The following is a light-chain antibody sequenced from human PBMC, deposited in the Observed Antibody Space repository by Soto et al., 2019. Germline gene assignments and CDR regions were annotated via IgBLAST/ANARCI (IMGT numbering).Light chain of an antibody. CDR1: SSDVGVYNY. Sequence: QSALTQPPSASGSPGQSVTLSCTGTSSDVGVYNYVSWYQQHPGKAPKLIIFEVSKRPSGVPPRFSGSKSGNAASLTVSGLQAEGEAEYYCSSYAGNNTVVFGGGTKLTVL. CDR2: EVS. J-gene: IGLJ2*01. CDR3: SSYAGNNTVV. V-gene: IGLV2-8*01.